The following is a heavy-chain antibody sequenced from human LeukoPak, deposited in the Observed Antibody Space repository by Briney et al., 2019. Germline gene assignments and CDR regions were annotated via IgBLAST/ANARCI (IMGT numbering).Heavy chain of an antibody. CDR3: TPLTVASNFDY. J-gene: IGHJ4*02. D-gene: IGHD6-19*01. CDR1: GFIFSDYE. V-gene: IGHV3-48*03. Sequence: GGSLRLSCAASGFIFSDYEMHWVRQAPGQGLEWISDISSSGTTTYYADSVKGRFTISRDNTKNSLYLQMNRLRVEDTAVCYCTPLTVASNFDYWGQGTLVTVSS. CDR2: ISSSGTTT.